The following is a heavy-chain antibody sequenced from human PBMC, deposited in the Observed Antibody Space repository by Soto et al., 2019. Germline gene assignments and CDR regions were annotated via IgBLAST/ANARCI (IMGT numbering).Heavy chain of an antibody. CDR3: ARGNLWSGYPYYFDY. V-gene: IGHV1-69*02. CDR2: IIPILGIA. D-gene: IGHD3-3*01. J-gene: IGHJ4*01. CDR1: GGTFSSYT. Sequence: AASVKVSCKASGGTFSSYTISWVRQAPGQGLEWMGRIIPILGIANYAQKFQGRVTITADKSTSTAYMELSSLRSEDTAVYYCARGNLWSGYPYYFDYWGHGTLVTVSS.